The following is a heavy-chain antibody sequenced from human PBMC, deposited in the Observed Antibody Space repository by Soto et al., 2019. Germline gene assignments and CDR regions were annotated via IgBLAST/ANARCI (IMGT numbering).Heavy chain of an antibody. Sequence: QVQLVESGGGVVQPGRSLRLSCAASGFTFSSYGMHWVRQAPGKGLEWVAVISYDGSNKYYADSVKGRFTISRDNSKNTLYRQMNSLRAEDKAVYYCAKDSSSSYGNGDYWGQGTLVTVSS. CDR1: GFTFSSYG. D-gene: IGHD6-6*01. J-gene: IGHJ4*02. CDR3: AKDSSSSYGNGDY. CDR2: ISYDGSNK. V-gene: IGHV3-30*18.